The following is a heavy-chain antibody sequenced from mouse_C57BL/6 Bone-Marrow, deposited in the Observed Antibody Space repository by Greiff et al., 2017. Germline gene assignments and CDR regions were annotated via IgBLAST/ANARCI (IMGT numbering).Heavy chain of an antibody. CDR2: IWSGGST. CDR3: ARKGNSGGFAY. J-gene: IGHJ3*01. D-gene: IGHD5-1-1*01. Sequence: VMLVESGPGLVQPSQSLSITCTVSGFSLTSYGVHWVRQSPGKGLEWLGVIWSGGSTDYNAAFISRLSISKDNSKSQVFFKMNSLQADDTAIYYCARKGNSGGFAYWGQGTLVTVSA. V-gene: IGHV2-2*01. CDR1: GFSLTSYG.